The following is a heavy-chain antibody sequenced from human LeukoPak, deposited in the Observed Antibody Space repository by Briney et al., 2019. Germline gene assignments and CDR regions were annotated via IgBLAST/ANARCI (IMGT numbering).Heavy chain of an antibody. V-gene: IGHV3-7*01. CDR1: GFTFTTHW. J-gene: IGHJ3*02. CDR3: TRLSDTEGSSTSYRASDI. D-gene: IGHD2-2*01. CDR2: IKQDGRDK. Sequence: PGGSLRLSCVTSGFTFTTHWMSWVRQAPGKGLEWVANIKQDGRDKYYVESVKGRFTISRDNAKNSLYLQMNNLRAEDTAVYYCTRLSDTEGSSTSYRASDIWGQGTMVTVSS.